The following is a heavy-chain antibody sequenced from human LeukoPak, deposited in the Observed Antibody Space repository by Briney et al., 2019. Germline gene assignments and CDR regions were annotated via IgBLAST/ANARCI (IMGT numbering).Heavy chain of an antibody. CDR1: GGSFSGYY. Sequence: PSETLSLTCAVYGGSFSGYYWSWIRQPPGKGLEWIGEINHSGSTNYNPSLKSRVTISVGTSKNQFSLKLSSVTAADTAVYYCARRLLTIFGVVQFDYWGQGTLVTVSS. CDR2: INHSGST. D-gene: IGHD3-3*01. J-gene: IGHJ4*02. V-gene: IGHV4-34*01. CDR3: ARRLLTIFGVVQFDY.